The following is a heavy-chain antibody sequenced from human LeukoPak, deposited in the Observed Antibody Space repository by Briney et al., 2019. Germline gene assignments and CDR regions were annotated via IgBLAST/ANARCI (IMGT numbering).Heavy chain of an antibody. Sequence: SYLSLSCAASGFTFINSGMHWVRQAPSKGVEWVAVTSYDGSHKYYADSVKGRYNISRDDSKNTVSLQMNSLRTEDTAVYFGAKGGGSYGWDLQHWGQGTLVTVSS. D-gene: IGHD1-26*01. CDR3: AKGGGSYGWDLQH. CDR1: GFTFINSG. J-gene: IGHJ1*01. V-gene: IGHV3-30*18. CDR2: TSYDGSHK.